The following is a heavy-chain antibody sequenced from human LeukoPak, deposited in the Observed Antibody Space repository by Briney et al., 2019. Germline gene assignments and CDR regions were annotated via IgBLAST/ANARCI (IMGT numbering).Heavy chain of an antibody. CDR3: ARMAWIVGAPGWFDP. CDR2: IYYSGST. D-gene: IGHD1-26*01. J-gene: IGHJ5*02. V-gene: IGHV4-59*08. CDR1: GGSISSYY. Sequence: PSETLSLTCTVSGGSISSYYWSWIRQPPGKGLEWIGYIYYSGSTNYNPSLKSRVTISVDTSKNQFSLKLSSVTAADTAVYYCARMAWIVGAPGWFDPWGQGTLVTVSS.